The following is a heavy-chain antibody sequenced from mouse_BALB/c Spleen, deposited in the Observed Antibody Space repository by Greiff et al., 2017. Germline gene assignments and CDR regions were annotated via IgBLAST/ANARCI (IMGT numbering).Heavy chain of an antibody. D-gene: IGHD2-4*01. CDR2: IDPANGNT. J-gene: IGHJ4*01. Sequence: VQLKESGAELVKPGASVKLSCTASGFNIKDTYMHWVKQRPEQGLEWIGRIDPANGNTKYDPKFQGKATITADTSSNTAYLQLSSLTSEDTAVYYCASIYYDYDEDAMDYWGQGTSVTVSS. CDR3: ASIYYDYDEDAMDY. V-gene: IGHV14-3*02. CDR1: GFNIKDTY.